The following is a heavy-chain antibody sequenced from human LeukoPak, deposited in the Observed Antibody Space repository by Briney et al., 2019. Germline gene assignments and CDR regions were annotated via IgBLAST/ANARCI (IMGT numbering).Heavy chain of an antibody. CDR1: GFTFSSYG. Sequence: QPGGSLRLSCAASGFTFSSYGMHWVRQAPGKGLEWVAVISYDGSNKYYADSVKGRFTISRDNSKNTLYLQMNSLRAEDTAVYYCAKDLEEGLEMKTGTTGYFDYWGQGTLVTVSS. V-gene: IGHV3-30*18. J-gene: IGHJ4*02. D-gene: IGHD1-1*01. CDR2: ISYDGSNK. CDR3: AKDLEEGLEMKTGTTGYFDY.